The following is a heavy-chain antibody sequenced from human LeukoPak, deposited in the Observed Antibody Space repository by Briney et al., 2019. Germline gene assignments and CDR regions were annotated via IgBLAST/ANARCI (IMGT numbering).Heavy chain of an antibody. D-gene: IGHD3-10*01. V-gene: IGHV4-31*03. CDR2: IYYSGST. CDR1: GGSISSGGYY. Sequence: NPSETLSLTCTVSGGSISSGGYYWSWIRQHPGKGLEWIGYIYYSGSTYYNPSLKSRVTISVDTSKNQFSLKLSSVTAADTAVYYCARSRYSLWFGELLSWGEFDPWGQGTLVTVSS. CDR3: ARSRYSLWFGELLSWGEFDP. J-gene: IGHJ5*02.